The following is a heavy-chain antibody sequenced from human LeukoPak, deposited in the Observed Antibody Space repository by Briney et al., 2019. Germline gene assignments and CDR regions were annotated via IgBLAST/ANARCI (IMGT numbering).Heavy chain of an antibody. CDR1: GYTFTSYA. Sequence: GASVKVSCKASGYTFTSYAMHWVRQAPGQRLEWMGWINAGNGNTKYSQKFQSRVTITRDTSASTAYMELSSLRSEDTAVYYCARAPHCSSTSCYRGNWFDPWGQGTLVTVSS. CDR3: ARAPHCSSTSCYRGNWFDP. V-gene: IGHV1-3*01. CDR2: INAGNGNT. D-gene: IGHD2-2*02. J-gene: IGHJ5*02.